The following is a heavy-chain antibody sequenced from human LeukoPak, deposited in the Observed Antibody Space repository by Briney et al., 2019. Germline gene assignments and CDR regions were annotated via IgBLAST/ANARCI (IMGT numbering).Heavy chain of an antibody. CDR1: GFTFSSNS. Sequence: PGGSLRLSCAASGFTFSSNSMNWVRQAPGKGLEWVSYISGSRSTIYYADSVEGRFTISRDNAKNSLYLQMNSLKAEDTTVYYCARDSSGYDVRYYYYYMDVWGKGTTVTVSS. D-gene: IGHD5-12*01. J-gene: IGHJ6*03. CDR2: ISGSRSTI. V-gene: IGHV3-48*01. CDR3: ARDSSGYDVRYYYYYMDV.